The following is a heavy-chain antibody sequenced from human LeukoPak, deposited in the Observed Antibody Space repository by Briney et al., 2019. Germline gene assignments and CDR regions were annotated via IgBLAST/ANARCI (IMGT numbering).Heavy chain of an antibody. V-gene: IGHV3-30*18. J-gene: IGHJ4*02. CDR3: TKDWSGGGSYSGCVGH. CDR2: ISHDGINK. Sequence: PGGSLRLSCAASGFAFSIYGVHWVRQAPGKGLEWVAVISHDGINKYYADSVKGRFTISRDNSKNTLYLQMDSLRAEDTAVYYCTKDWSGGGSYSGCVGHWGQGTLVTVSS. CDR1: GFAFSIYG. D-gene: IGHD1-26*01.